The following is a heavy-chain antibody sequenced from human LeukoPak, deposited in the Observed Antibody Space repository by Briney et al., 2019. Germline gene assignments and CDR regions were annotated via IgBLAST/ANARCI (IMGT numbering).Heavy chain of an antibody. CDR2: INHSGST. CDR3: ARGSSGGPGGYYYYYMDG. CDR1: GGSFSGYY. Sequence: SETLSLTCAVYGGSFSGYYWSWIRQPPGKGLEWIGEINHSGSTNYNPSLKSRVTISVDTSKNQFSLKLSSLTAADTAVYYCARGSSGGPGGYYYYYMDGWDKGTTVTVSS. D-gene: IGHD3-10*01. V-gene: IGHV4-34*01. J-gene: IGHJ6*03.